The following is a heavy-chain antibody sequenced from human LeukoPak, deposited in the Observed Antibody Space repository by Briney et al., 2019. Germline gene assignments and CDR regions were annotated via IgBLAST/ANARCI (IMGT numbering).Heavy chain of an antibody. Sequence: SETLSLTCTVSGGSISIYYWSWIRQPPGKGLEWIGYIYYSGSTNYNPSLKSRVTISVDTSKNQFSLKLSSVTAADTAVYYCARLAVHYGMDVWGQGTTVTVSS. J-gene: IGHJ6*02. CDR1: GGSISIYY. CDR3: ARLAVHYGMDV. CDR2: IYYSGST. D-gene: IGHD6-6*01. V-gene: IGHV4-59*08.